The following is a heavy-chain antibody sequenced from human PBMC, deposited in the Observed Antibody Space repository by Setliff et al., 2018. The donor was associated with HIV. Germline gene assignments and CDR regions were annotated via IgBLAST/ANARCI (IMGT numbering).Heavy chain of an antibody. V-gene: IGHV4-38-2*01. J-gene: IGHJ4*02. CDR2: HYHDGTS. Sequence: SETLSLTCDFSGSSITTTYFWAWIRLPPGKGLEWVGSHYHDGTSFYNPSLKSRVTVSLDTSKNQFSLKLQSVTAADMALYYCARQQTALFVDYWGQGTLVTVSS. CDR1: GSSITTTYF. CDR3: ARQQTALFVDY. D-gene: IGHD2-21*02.